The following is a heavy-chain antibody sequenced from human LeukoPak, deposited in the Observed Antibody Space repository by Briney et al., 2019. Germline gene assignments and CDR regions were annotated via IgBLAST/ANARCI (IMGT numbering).Heavy chain of an antibody. D-gene: IGHD7-27*01. J-gene: IGHJ4*02. CDR2: IYYSGST. CDR3: ARDRQLGIEYYFDY. Sequence: KPSETLSLTCTVSGGSISSGDYYWSWIRQPPGKGLEWIGHIYYSGSTNYNPSLRSRVTISVDTSKNQFSLKLSSVTAADTAVYYCARDRQLGIEYYFDYWGQGTLVTVSS. V-gene: IGHV4-61*08. CDR1: GGSISSGDYY.